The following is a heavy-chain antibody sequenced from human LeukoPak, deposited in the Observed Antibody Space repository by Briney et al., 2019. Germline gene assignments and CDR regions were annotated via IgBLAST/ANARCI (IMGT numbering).Heavy chain of an antibody. J-gene: IGHJ4*02. V-gene: IGHV1-69*13. CDR1: GCIFSSYA. D-gene: IGHD2-15*01. CDR3: ATSRKQLLHIAAD. CDR2: IIPIFGTA. Sequence: ASVKVSCKAAGCIFSSYAISWVRQAPGQGLEWMGGIIPIFGTANYAQKFQGRVTITADESTSTAYMELSSLRSEDTAVYYCATSRKQLLHIAADWGQGTLVTVCS.